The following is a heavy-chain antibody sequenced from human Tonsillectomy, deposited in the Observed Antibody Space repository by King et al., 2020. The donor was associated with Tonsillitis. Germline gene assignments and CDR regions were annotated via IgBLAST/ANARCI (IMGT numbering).Heavy chain of an antibody. CDR2: ITSNGKDT. Sequence: VQLVESGGGLVQPGGSLRLSCSASGFGFSDYAMHWVRQAPGKGLDYVSAITSNGKDTYYGDSLKGRVTISRDNSKDTLYLQISSLRVEDTAMYYCVKDRDWYVWGSYRYMDYWGQGTLVTVSS. CDR3: VKDRDWYVWGSYRYMDY. D-gene: IGHD3-16*02. J-gene: IGHJ4*02. V-gene: IGHV3-64D*09. CDR1: GFGFSDYA.